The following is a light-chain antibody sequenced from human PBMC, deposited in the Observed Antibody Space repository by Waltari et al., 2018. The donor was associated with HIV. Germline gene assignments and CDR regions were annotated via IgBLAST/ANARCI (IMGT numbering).Light chain of an antibody. Sequence: SYELTQPPSVSVSPGQTASITCSGDKLGDKYACWYQQRPGQSPVLVIYQDNKRPSGIPERVSGSNSGNTATLTISGTQAMDEADYYCQAWDSSSPYVFGTGTKVTVL. CDR2: QDN. CDR1: KLGDKY. V-gene: IGLV3-1*01. CDR3: QAWDSSSPYV. J-gene: IGLJ1*01.